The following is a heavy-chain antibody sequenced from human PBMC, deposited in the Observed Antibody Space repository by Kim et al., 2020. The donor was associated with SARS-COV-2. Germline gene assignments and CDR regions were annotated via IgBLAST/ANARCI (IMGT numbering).Heavy chain of an antibody. J-gene: IGHJ5*02. Sequence: SETLSLTCTASGGSISSSSYYWGWIRQPPGKGLEWIGSIYYSGSTYYNPSLKSRVTISVDTSKNQFSLKLSSVTAADTAVYYCARDIRGALRGIVVVPAATFDPWGQGTLVTVSS. V-gene: IGHV4-39*02. D-gene: IGHD2-2*01. CDR3: ARDIRGALRGIVVVPAATFDP. CDR2: IYYSGST. CDR1: GGSISSSSYY.